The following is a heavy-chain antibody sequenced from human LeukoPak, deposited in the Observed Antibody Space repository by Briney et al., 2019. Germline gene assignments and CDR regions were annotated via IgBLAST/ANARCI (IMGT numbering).Heavy chain of an antibody. J-gene: IGHJ6*02. V-gene: IGHV4-31*03. Sequence: SQTLSLTCTVSGAPISSGGYYWSWIRQYPGKGLEWMGYIYYGGSTYSNPSLKSRVTISVDTSKNQFSLKLSSVTAADTAVYYCARDAVTKNYGMDVWGQGTTVTVSS. CDR3: ARDAVTKNYGMDV. CDR2: IYYGGST. D-gene: IGHD4-17*01. CDR1: GAPISSGGYY.